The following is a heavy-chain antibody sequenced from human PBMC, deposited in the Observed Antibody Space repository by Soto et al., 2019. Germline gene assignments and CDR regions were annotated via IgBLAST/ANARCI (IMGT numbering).Heavy chain of an antibody. Sequence: QVQLVESGGGVVQPGRSLRLSCAASGFTFSSYGMHWVRQAPGKGLEWVAVIWYDGSNKYYADSVKGRFTISRDNSKNTLYLQMIRLRAEDTAVYYCARDPAPSSSGYRIWFVRWGQGNLVTVAS. J-gene: IGHJ5*02. CDR1: GFTFSSYG. V-gene: IGHV3-33*01. CDR3: ARDPAPSSSGYRIWFVR. D-gene: IGHD6-13*01. CDR2: IWYDGSNK.